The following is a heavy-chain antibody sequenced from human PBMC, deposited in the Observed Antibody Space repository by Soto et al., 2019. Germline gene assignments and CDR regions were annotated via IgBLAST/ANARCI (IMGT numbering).Heavy chain of an antibody. CDR1: GFTFSSYA. Sequence: EVQLLESGGGLVQPGGSLRLSCAASGFTFSSYAMSWVRQAPGKGLEWVSAISGSGGSTYYADSVKGRFTISRDNSKNTRYLQMNSLRAEDTAVYYCISQVLKNKLLLLDYWGQGTLVTVSS. J-gene: IGHJ4*02. CDR3: ISQVLKNKLLLLDY. V-gene: IGHV3-23*01. D-gene: IGHD2-15*01. CDR2: ISGSGGST.